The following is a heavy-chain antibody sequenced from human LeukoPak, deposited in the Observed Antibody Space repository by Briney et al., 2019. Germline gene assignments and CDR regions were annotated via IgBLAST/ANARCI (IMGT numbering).Heavy chain of an antibody. Sequence: GGSLRLSCAASGFTFSSYSMNWVRQAPGKGLEWVPSISSSSSYIYYADSVKGRFTISRDNAKNSLYLQMNSLRAEDTAVYYCARATHDIYDYVWGSKNDAFDIWGQGTMVTVSS. V-gene: IGHV3-21*01. CDR1: GFTFSSYS. J-gene: IGHJ3*02. CDR2: ISSSSSYI. D-gene: IGHD3-16*01. CDR3: ARATHDIYDYVWGSKNDAFDI.